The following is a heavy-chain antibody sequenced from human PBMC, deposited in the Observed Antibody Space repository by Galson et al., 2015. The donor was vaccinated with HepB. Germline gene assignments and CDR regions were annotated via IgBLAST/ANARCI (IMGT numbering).Heavy chain of an antibody. D-gene: IGHD1-26*01. V-gene: IGHV3-30*04. CDR2: ISHDGKHQ. Sequence: SLRLSCAASGFTFSNYAVHWVRQAPGKGLEWVAIISHDGKHQYYADSVRDRFTISRDVSKNTLYLQMNSLRTDDTAIYYCARDPDDTEGYYMTFEYWGQGSLVTVSS. J-gene: IGHJ4*02. CDR1: GFTFSNYA. CDR3: ARDPDDTEGYYMTFEY.